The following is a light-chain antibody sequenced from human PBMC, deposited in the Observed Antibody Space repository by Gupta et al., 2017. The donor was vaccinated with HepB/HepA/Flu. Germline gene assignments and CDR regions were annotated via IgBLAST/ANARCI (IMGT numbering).Light chain of an antibody. V-gene: IGLV2-23*02. J-gene: IGLJ1*01. CDR2: EVS. CDR1: SSDVGSYNL. CDR3: CSYAGSSTYV. Sequence: QSALTQPAYVSGSPGQSIPISCTGTSSDVGSYNLVSWYQQHPGKAPKLMIYEVSKRPSGVSNRFSGSKSGNTASLTISGLQAEDEADYYCCSYAGSSTYVFGTGTKVTVL.